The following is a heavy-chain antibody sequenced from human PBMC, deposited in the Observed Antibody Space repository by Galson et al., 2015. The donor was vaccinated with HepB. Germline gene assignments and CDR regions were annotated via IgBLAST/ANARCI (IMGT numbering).Heavy chain of an antibody. CDR3: AKAFEVGASLGAPFDN. D-gene: IGHD1-26*01. CDR2: ISGNGGGT. V-gene: IGHV3-23*01. Sequence: SLRLSCAASRFTFSIYAMAWVRQAPGKGLEWVSSISGNGGGTYYADSVRGRFTISRDNSKNTLYLQMNSLTSEDTAVYFCAKAFEVGASLGAPFDNWGQGTLVIVSS. CDR1: RFTFSIYA. J-gene: IGHJ4*02.